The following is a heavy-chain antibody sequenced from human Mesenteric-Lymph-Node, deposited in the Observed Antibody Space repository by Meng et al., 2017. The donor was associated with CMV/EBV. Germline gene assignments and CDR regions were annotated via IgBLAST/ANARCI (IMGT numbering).Heavy chain of an antibody. CDR2: IQQDGSGR. CDR3: ARGAYCGGDYYSKYYYYYYGMDV. D-gene: IGHD2-21*01. V-gene: IGHV3-7*01. J-gene: IGHJ6*02. CDR1: GFTFSAYW. Sequence: GSLRLSCTASGFTFSAYWMTWVRQAPGKGLEWVADIQQDGSGRYYVDSVKGRFTISRDNAKNSLYLQMNTLRGEDTAVYYCARGAYCGGDYYSKYYYYYYGMDVWGQGTTVTVSS.